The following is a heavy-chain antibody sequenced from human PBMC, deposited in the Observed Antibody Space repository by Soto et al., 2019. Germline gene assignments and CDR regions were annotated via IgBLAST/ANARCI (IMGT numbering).Heavy chain of an antibody. CDR3: ARGRQLVGYFYYHMDV. CDR2: ISAYNGDT. V-gene: IGHV1-18*01. Sequence: ASVKVSCKASGYTFTNYGITWVRQAPGQGLEWMGWISAYNGDTHYTQRLQGRVTMTTDTSTSTAYMELRGLRSDDTAVYYCARGRQLVGYFYYHMDVWGKGTKVPVSS. D-gene: IGHD6-6*01. CDR1: GYTFTNYG. J-gene: IGHJ6*03.